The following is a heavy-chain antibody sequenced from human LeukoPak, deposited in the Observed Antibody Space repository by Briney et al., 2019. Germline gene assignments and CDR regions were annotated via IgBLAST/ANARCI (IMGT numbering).Heavy chain of an antibody. CDR2: IYDSGNT. V-gene: IGHV4-59*01. Sequence: SETLSLTCTVSGPFIKTYYWSWIRQVPGKGLEWIGHIYDSGNTNYNPSLKSRVTILADTSKSQFSLKLNSVTAADTAVYCATRRGFELFFDLWGQGTRVTVSS. D-gene: IGHD3-10*01. CDR1: GPFIKTYY. CDR3: ATRRGFELFFDL. J-gene: IGHJ4*02.